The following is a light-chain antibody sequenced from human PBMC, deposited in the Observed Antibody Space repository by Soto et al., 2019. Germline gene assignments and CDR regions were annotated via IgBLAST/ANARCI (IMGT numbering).Light chain of an antibody. V-gene: IGLV2-14*01. CDR3: TSSTSDSLYV. CDR2: NVS. Sequence: QSVLTQPASVSGSPGQSITISCTGTSSDGGGYSYVSWYQQYPGKVPKLLIYNVSNRPSGDSNRFSGSKSGNTASLTISGLQAEDEADYFCTSSTSDSLYVFGTGTKVTVL. J-gene: IGLJ1*01. CDR1: SSDGGGYSY.